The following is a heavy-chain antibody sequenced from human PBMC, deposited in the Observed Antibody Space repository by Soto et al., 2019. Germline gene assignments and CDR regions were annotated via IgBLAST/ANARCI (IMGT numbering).Heavy chain of an antibody. Sequence: GGSLRLSCAASGFTFISYGMNWVRQAPGKGLEWISYITGTSSSIYYADSVKGRFTISRDKARNSLYLQMNSLRAEDTAVYYCARVKGVSSGWHFYFDYWGQGTLVTVSS. V-gene: IGHV3-48*01. J-gene: IGHJ4*02. CDR2: ITGTSSSI. CDR3: ARVKGVSSGWHFYFDY. CDR1: GFTFISYG. D-gene: IGHD6-19*01.